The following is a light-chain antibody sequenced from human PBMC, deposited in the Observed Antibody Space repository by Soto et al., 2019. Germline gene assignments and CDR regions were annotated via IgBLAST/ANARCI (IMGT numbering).Light chain of an antibody. CDR1: QSVSSSY. Sequence: EIVLTQSPGTLSLSPGEIAPISCIASQSVSSSYLAWYQQKPGQAPRVLIHGASSRATGIPDRFSGSGSGTDFTLTISRLEPEDFAVYFCQQYGNPPPNAFGQGTKVDIK. CDR2: GAS. CDR3: QQYGNPPPNA. J-gene: IGKJ2*01. V-gene: IGKV3-20*01.